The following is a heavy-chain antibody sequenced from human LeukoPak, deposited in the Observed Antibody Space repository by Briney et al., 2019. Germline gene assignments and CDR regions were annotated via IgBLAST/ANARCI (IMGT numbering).Heavy chain of an antibody. D-gene: IGHD3-22*01. J-gene: IGHJ6*03. Sequence: PSETLSLTCTVSGGSIRGSDFYWGWIRQPPGKGLEWIGAISSTGSTYYNASVKSRVTISVDTSKNQFSLKLSSVTAADTAVYYCARDAHPTYYYDSSGYSLSHYMDVWGKGTTVTVSS. CDR1: GGSIRGSDFY. CDR3: ARDAHPTYYYDSSGYSLSHYMDV. V-gene: IGHV4-39*07. CDR2: ISSTGST.